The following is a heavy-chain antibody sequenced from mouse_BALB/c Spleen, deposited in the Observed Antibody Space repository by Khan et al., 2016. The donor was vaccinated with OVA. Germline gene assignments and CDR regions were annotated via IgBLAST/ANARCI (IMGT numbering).Heavy chain of an antibody. CDR2: IRYSGNT. V-gene: IGHV3-1*02. Sequence: EVQLQESGPDLVKPSQSLSLTCTVTGYSITSSYSWHWIRRFPGNKLEWMGYIRYSGNTNYNPSLKSRISITRDTSKNQFFLQLNSVTSEDTATYDCARAGRWFPYWGQGTLVTVSA. CDR1: GYSITSSYS. CDR3: ARAGRWFPY. J-gene: IGHJ3*01.